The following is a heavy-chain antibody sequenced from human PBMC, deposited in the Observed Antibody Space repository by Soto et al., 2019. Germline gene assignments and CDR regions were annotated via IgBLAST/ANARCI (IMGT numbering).Heavy chain of an antibody. CDR1: GYTFTGYY. V-gene: IGHV1-2*02. Sequence: ASVKVSCKASGYTFTGYYMHWVRQAPGQGLEWMGWINPNSGGTNYAQKFQGRVTMTRDTSISTAYMELSRLRSYDTAVYYCARDLKGWSSTWNNFHXWGQGTLVTVSX. J-gene: IGHJ4*02. CDR3: ARDLKGWSSTWNNFHX. D-gene: IGHD6-13*01. CDR2: INPNSGGT.